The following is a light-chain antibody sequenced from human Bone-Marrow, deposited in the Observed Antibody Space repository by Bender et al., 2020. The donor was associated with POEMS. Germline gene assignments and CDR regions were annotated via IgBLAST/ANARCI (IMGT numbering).Light chain of an antibody. V-gene: IGLV2-8*01. CDR1: SSDIGGYNY. CDR2: DVS. J-gene: IGLJ2*01. Sequence: QSVLTQPPSASGSPGQSVSISCTGTSSDIGGYNYVSWYQQHPGKAPKLMIYDVSDRPSGVSDRFSGSTSGNTASLTISGTQTMDEADYYCQSWGSNTAVFGGGTKLTVL. CDR3: QSWGSNTAV.